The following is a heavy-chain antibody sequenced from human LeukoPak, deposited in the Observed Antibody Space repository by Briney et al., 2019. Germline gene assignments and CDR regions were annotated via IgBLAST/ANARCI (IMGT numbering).Heavy chain of an antibody. Sequence: ASVKVSCKVSGYTLTELSMHWVRQAPGKGLEWMGGLDPEDGETIYAQKFQGRVTMTEDTSTDTAYMELSSLRSEDTAVYYCATYYDFWSGRNWFDPWGQGTLVTVSS. CDR3: ATYYDFWSGRNWFDP. D-gene: IGHD3-3*01. V-gene: IGHV1-24*01. CDR2: LDPEDGET. J-gene: IGHJ5*02. CDR1: GYTLTELS.